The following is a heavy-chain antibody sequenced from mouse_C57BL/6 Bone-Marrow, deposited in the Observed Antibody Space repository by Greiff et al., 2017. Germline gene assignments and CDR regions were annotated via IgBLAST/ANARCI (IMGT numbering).Heavy chain of an antibody. CDR3: AELRGWFAY. CDR2: IDPSDSYT. D-gene: IGHD2-12*01. Sequence: QVQLQQPGAELVKPGASVKLSCKASGYTFTSYWMQWVKQRPGQGLEWIGEIDPSDSYTNYNQKFKGKATLTVDTSSSTAYMQLSSLTSEDSAFYYCAELRGWFAYWGQGTLVTVSA. CDR1: GYTFTSYW. V-gene: IGHV1-50*01. J-gene: IGHJ3*01.